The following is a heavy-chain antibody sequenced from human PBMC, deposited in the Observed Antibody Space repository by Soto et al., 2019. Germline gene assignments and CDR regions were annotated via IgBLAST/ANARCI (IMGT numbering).Heavy chain of an antibody. Sequence: GESLKISCKGSVYSFTIYWIGWVRQMPGKGLEWMGNIYPGDSDTSYSPSLQGQVTISADKSISTAYLQWSSLKASDTAMYYWASHGSRLYYDNSNYVAYIKDVWCQGTTVTVSS. CDR1: VYSFTIYW. V-gene: IGHV5-51*01. J-gene: IGHJ6*01. CDR2: IYPGDSDT. CDR3: ASHGSRLYYDNSNYVAYIKDV. D-gene: IGHD3-22*01.